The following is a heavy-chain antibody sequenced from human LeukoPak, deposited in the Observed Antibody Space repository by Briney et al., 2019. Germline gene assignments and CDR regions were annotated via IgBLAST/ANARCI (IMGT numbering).Heavy chain of an antibody. J-gene: IGHJ3*02. CDR2: INHSGST. V-gene: IGHV4-34*01. CDR3: ARGGGIAVAGTRAFDS. D-gene: IGHD6-19*01. Sequence: SETLSLTCAVYGGSFSGYYWSWIRQPPGKGLEGIGEINHSGSTNYNPSLKRRVNISVDTSKNQFSLKLSSVSAGDTGVYYCARGGGIAVAGTRAFDSWGQGTMVTVSS. CDR1: GGSFSGYY.